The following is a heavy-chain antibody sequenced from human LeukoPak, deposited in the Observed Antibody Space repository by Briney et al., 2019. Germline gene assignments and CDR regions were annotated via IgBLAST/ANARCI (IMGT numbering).Heavy chain of an antibody. Sequence: GGSLRLSCAASGFTFSSYVMSWVRQAPGKGLEWVSAISGSGGSTYYTDSVKGRSTISRDNSKNTLYLQMNSLRAEDTAVYYCAKEEQQLVPIYYYYYMDVWGKGTTVTVSS. CDR1: GFTFSSYV. CDR2: ISGSGGST. D-gene: IGHD6-13*01. V-gene: IGHV3-23*01. J-gene: IGHJ6*03. CDR3: AKEEQQLVPIYYYYYMDV.